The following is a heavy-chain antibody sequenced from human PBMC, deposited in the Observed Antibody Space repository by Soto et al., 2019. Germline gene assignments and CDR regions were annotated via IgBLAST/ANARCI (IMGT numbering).Heavy chain of an antibody. D-gene: IGHD6-6*01. Sequence: SETLSLTCTVSGDSLTSSSYYWGWIRQPPGKGLECIGIIYYDGNTYYNPSLKSRVTISLDTSKNQFSLRSNSVTAADTAVYYCARSTIAPRLFMYPFDSWGQGTLVTVSS. CDR1: GDSLTSSSYY. CDR2: IYYDGNT. J-gene: IGHJ4*02. V-gene: IGHV4-39*01. CDR3: ARSTIAPRLFMYPFDS.